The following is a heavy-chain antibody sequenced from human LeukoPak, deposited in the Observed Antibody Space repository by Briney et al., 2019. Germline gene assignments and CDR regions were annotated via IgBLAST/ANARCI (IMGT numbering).Heavy chain of an antibody. D-gene: IGHD3-10*01. CDR2: ISSSSSYI. CDR3: ARDRTWGSSDY. V-gene: IGHV3-21*01. Sequence: GGSLRLSCAASGFTFSSYSMNWVRQAPGKGLEWVSSISSSSSYIYYADSVKGRFTISRDNAKSSLYLQMNSLRAEDTAVYYCARDRTWGSSDYWGQGTLVTVSS. J-gene: IGHJ4*02. CDR1: GFTFSSYS.